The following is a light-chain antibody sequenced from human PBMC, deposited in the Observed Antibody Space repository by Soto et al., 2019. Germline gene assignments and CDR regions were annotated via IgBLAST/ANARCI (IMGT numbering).Light chain of an antibody. CDR2: RND. Sequence: QSVLTQPPSASGTPGQRVTVSCSGSSSNIGNNYVFWYQHLPGTAPKLLIYRNDQRPSGVSARFSGSKSGTSASLAISGLRSEDAADYYCAAWDDSLSGSYVFGPGTKLTVL. CDR1: SSNIGNNY. CDR3: AAWDDSLSGSYV. V-gene: IGLV1-47*01. J-gene: IGLJ1*01.